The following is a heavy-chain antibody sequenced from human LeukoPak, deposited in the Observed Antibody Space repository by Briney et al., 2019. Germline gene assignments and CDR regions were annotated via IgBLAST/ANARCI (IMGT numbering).Heavy chain of an antibody. V-gene: IGHV3-11*04. Sequence: GGSLRLSCAASGFTFSDYYMSWIRQAPGKGLEWVSYISSSGSTIYYADSVKGRFTISRDNAKNSLYLQMNSLRAEDTAVYYCARDPRRYYYDSSGALDAFDIWGQGTMVTVSS. J-gene: IGHJ3*02. CDR2: ISSSGSTI. CDR3: ARDPRRYYYDSSGALDAFDI. CDR1: GFTFSDYY. D-gene: IGHD3-22*01.